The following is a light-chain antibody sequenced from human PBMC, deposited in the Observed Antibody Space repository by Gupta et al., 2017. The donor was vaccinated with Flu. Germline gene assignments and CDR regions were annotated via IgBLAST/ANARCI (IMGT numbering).Light chain of an antibody. CDR2: GAS. CDR3: QHYGSSPFP. V-gene: IGKV3-20*01. Sequence: EIVLTQSPGTLSLSPGERATLSCRASQSISSSYFAWYQQKPGQAPRLLIYGASSRATGIPDRFSGSGSETDFTLTISRLEPEDFAVYFCQHYGSSPFPFGQGTKVEIK. CDR1: QSISSSY. J-gene: IGKJ1*01.